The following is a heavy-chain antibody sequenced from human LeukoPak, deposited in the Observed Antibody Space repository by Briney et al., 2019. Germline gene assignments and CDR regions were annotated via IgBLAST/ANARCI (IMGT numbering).Heavy chain of an antibody. Sequence: GGSLRLSCAASGFTFSTYWMTWVRQAPGKGLEWVANMKRDGSEVYYANSMKGHFTISRDNAKNSLYLQMNSLRAEDTAVYYCARYTEYYFDYWGQGTLVTVSS. CDR3: ARYTEYYFDY. D-gene: IGHD2-2*02. J-gene: IGHJ4*02. V-gene: IGHV3-7*01. CDR1: GFTFSTYW. CDR2: MKRDGSEV.